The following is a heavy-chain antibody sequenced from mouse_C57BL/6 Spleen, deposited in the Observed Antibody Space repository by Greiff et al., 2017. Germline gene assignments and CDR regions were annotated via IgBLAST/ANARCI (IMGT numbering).Heavy chain of an antibody. J-gene: IGHJ4*01. CDR2: IHPNSGST. CDR3: ARSAHGSSYGAMDY. D-gene: IGHD1-1*01. Sequence: VQLQQPGAELVKPGASVKLSCKASGYTFTSYWMHWVKQRPGQGLEWIGMIHPNSGSTNYNEKFKSKATLTVDKSSSTAYMQLSSLTSEDTAVCYCARSAHGSSYGAMDYGGQGTSVTVSS. CDR1: GYTFTSYW. V-gene: IGHV1-64*01.